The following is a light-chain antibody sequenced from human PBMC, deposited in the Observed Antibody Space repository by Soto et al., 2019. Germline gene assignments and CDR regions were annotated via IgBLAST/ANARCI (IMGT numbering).Light chain of an antibody. CDR3: ALYMGSGIWV. V-gene: IGLV8-61*01. CDR2: STN. Sequence: QAVVTQEPSFSVSPGRTVTLTCGLSSGSVSTSYYPSWYQQTPGQAPRTLIYSTNTRSSGVPDXFSGSILGNKAALTITGAQADDEADYYCALYMGSGIWVFGGGTKLTVL. CDR1: SGSVSTSYY. J-gene: IGLJ3*02.